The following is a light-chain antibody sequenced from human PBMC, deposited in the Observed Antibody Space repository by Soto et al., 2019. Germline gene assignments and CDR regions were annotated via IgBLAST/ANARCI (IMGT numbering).Light chain of an antibody. J-gene: IGKJ2*01. Sequence: EIVMTQSPATLSVSPGERATLSCRASQSVRNNLAWYQQKPGQAPRLLIYGASTRATAIPARFSGSGSGTDFTLTISSLQSEDFAVYYCQQYDSWPPNYTFGQGTKLEIK. V-gene: IGKV3-15*01. CDR2: GAS. CDR3: QQYDSWPPNYT. CDR1: QSVRNN.